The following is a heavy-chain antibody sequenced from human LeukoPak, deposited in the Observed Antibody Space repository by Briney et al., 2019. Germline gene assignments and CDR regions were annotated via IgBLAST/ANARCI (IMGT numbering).Heavy chain of an antibody. CDR1: GGSISSYY. D-gene: IGHD6-13*01. J-gene: IGHJ4*02. Sequence: SETLSLTCTDSGGSISSYYWSWIRQPAGKGLEWIGRIYTSDSTNYNPSLKSRVTMSVDTSKNQFSLKLNSVTAADTAVYYCARETNSSSWRALDYWGQGTLVTVSS. CDR2: IYTSDST. CDR3: ARETNSSSWRALDY. V-gene: IGHV4-4*07.